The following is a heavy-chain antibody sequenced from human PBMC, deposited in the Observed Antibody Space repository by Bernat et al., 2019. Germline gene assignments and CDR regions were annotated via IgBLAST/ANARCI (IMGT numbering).Heavy chain of an antibody. CDR1: GGSFSGYY. CDR2: INHSGST. V-gene: IGHV4-34*01. Sequence: QVQLQQWGAGLLKPSETLSLTCAVYGGSFSGYYWSWIRQPPGKGLEWIGEINHSGSTNYNPSLKSRVTISVDTSKNQFSPKLSSVTAADTAVYYCASLRTADHAFDIWGQGTMVTVSS. J-gene: IGHJ3*02. CDR3: ASLRTADHAFDI. D-gene: IGHD5/OR15-5a*01.